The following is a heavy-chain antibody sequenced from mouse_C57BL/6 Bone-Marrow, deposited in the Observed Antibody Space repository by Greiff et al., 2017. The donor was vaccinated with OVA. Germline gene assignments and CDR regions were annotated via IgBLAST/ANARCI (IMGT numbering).Heavy chain of an antibody. CDR1: GYTFTDYY. D-gene: IGHD3-2*02. J-gene: IGHJ2*01. V-gene: IGHV1-76*01. CDR3: ARSQLRLYYLDY. CDR2: IYPGSGNT. Sequence: QVQLKESGAELVRPGASVKLSCKASGYTFTDYYINWVKQRPGQGLEWIARIYPGSGNTYYNEKFKGKATLTAENASSTAYMQLSSLPSEDSAVYFCARSQLRLYYLDYWGQGTTLTVSS.